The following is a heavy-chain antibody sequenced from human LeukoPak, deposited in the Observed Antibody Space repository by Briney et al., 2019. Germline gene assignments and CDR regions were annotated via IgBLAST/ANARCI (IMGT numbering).Heavy chain of an antibody. J-gene: IGHJ4*02. D-gene: IGHD6-13*01. CDR1: GGSISSSSYY. V-gene: IGHV4-39*01. CDR2: IYYSGST. CDR3: ARPSSRGEALYFDY. Sequence: SETLSLTCTVSGGSISSSSYYWGWIRQPPGKGLEWIGSIYYSGSTYYNPSLKSRVTISVDTSKNQFSLKLSSVTAADTAVYYCARPSSRGEALYFDYWGQGTLVTVSS.